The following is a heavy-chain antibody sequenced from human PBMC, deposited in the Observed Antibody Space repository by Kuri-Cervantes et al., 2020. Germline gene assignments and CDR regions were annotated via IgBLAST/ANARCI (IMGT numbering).Heavy chain of an antibody. CDR2: ISSSSSYK. Sequence: LSLTCAGFGFTFRNYAMSWVRQAPGKGLEWVSSISSSSSYKYYADSVKGRFTISRDNAKNSLYLQMNRLRAEDTAVYYCARDSLGDDDWYFDLWGRGTLVTVSS. CDR1: GFTFRNYA. V-gene: IGHV3-21*03. CDR3: ARDSLGDDDWYFDL. J-gene: IGHJ2*01. D-gene: IGHD3-16*01.